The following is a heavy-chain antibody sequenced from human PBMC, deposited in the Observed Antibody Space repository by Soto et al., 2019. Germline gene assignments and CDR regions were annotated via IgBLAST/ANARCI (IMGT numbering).Heavy chain of an antibody. D-gene: IGHD4-17*01. Sequence: QVKLQESGPGLVKPSQTLSLSCTVSGGSTRSGGYYWSWIRQHPGKGLEWIGYIYYSGGTDYNPSLKSRVTMSLDTSKNQFSLRLTAVTAADTAVYFCATMHDYGDYAPFDNWGQGTLVTVAT. J-gene: IGHJ4*02. V-gene: IGHV4-31*03. CDR2: IYYSGGT. CDR1: GGSTRSGGYY. CDR3: ATMHDYGDYAPFDN.